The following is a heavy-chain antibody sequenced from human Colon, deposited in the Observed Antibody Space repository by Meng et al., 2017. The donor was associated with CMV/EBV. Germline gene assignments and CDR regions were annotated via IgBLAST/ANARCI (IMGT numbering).Heavy chain of an antibody. V-gene: IGHV4-34*02. CDR2: IRHSGYT. CDR1: GGSFSNYF. CDR3: AGGTSEAWELLHS. D-gene: IGHD1-26*01. Sequence: QVQLQLCGAGLLRPSETLSPPCDVHGGSFSNYFWTWIRQPPGKGLEWIGEIRHSGYTSYNPSLKSRVTISIDTSKNQFSLNLNSLTAADTAVYFCAGGTSEAWELLHSWGQGTLVTVSS. J-gene: IGHJ5*02.